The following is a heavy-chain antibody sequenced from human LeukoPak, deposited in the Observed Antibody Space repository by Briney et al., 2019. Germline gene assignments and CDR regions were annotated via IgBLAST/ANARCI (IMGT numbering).Heavy chain of an antibody. J-gene: IGHJ4*02. Sequence: GGSLRLSCAASGFTFSSYSMSWVRQAPGKGLEWVSSISSSSSYIYYADSVKGRFTISRDNSKNTLYVQMDSLRAEDTAVYYCAKRGYTYGGRFDYWGQGALVTVSS. CDR3: AKRGYTYGGRFDY. D-gene: IGHD5-18*01. CDR1: GFTFSSYS. CDR2: ISSSSSYI. V-gene: IGHV3-21*04.